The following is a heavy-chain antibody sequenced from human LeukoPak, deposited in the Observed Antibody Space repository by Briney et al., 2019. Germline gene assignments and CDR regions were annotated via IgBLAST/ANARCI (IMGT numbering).Heavy chain of an antibody. J-gene: IGHJ4*02. CDR3: AKGGIVATILRGVGVD. V-gene: IGHV3-23*01. Sequence: GGSLRLSCAASGFTFSSYAMSWVRQAPGKGLEWVSAISGSGGSTYYADSVKGRFTTSRDNSKNTLYLQMNSLRAEDTAVYYCAKGGIVATILRGVGVDWGQGTLVTVSS. CDR1: GFTFSSYA. CDR2: ISGSGGST. D-gene: IGHD5-12*01.